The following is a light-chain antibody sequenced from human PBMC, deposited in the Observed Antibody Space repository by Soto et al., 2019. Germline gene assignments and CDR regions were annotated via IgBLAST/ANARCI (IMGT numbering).Light chain of an antibody. CDR1: SSNIGDNP. CDR2: IND. CDR3: AAWDDSLNGGV. J-gene: IGLJ1*01. V-gene: IGLV1-44*01. Sequence: QSVLTQPPSASGTPGQRITISCSGSSSNIGDNPVNWYQQLPGAAPKLLIYINDQRPSGVPDRFSGSKSGTSASLAISGLQSEDEADYYCAAWDDSLNGGVFGTGTKVTVL.